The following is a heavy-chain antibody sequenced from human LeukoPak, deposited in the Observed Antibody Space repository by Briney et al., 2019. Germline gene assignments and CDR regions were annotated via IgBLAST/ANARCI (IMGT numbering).Heavy chain of an antibody. CDR1: GGSISSGGYY. J-gene: IGHJ5*02. CDR3: ARCSTSWFDP. V-gene: IGHV4-30-2*01. CDR2: IYHSGST. D-gene: IGHD2-2*01. Sequence: SQTLSLTCTVSGGSISSGGYYWSWIRQPPGKGLEWIGYIYHSGSTYYNPSLKSRVTISVDRSKNQFSLKLSSVTAADTAVYYCARCSTSWFDPWGQGTLVTVSS.